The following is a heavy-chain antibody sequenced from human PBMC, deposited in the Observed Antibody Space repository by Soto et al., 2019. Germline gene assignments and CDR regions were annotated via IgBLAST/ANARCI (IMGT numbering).Heavy chain of an antibody. Sequence: ASVKVSCKASGGTFSSYTISWVRQAPGQGLEWMGRIIPILGIANYAQKFQGRVTITADKSTSTAYMELSSLRSEDTAVYYCARDSHGSWSGHPYNWFDPWGQGTLVTVSS. CDR3: ARDSHGSWSGHPYNWFDP. CDR2: IIPILGIA. D-gene: IGHD3-3*01. J-gene: IGHJ5*02. V-gene: IGHV1-69*04. CDR1: GGTFSSYT.